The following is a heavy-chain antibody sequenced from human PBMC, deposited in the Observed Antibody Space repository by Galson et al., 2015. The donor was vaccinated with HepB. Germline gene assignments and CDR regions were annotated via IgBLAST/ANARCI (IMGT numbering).Heavy chain of an antibody. Sequence: SLRLSCAASGFTFSYYAMAWVRQAPGKGLEWISAITPSGDNTYSADSMKGRFFISRDNSQHTLFLQMNSLRADEPAIYFCAKVFPEKTDGWYRQALYYFDSWGQGTRVTVSS. D-gene: IGHD6-19*01. CDR3: AKVFPEKTDGWYRQALYYFDS. CDR1: GFTFSYYA. J-gene: IGHJ4*02. CDR2: ITPSGDNT. V-gene: IGHV3-23*01.